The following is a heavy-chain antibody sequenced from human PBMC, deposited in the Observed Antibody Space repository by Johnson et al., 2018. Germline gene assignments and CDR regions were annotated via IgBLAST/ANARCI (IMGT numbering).Heavy chain of an antibody. Sequence: VQLVQSGGGLVKPGGSLRLSCAASGFTFSDYNMYWVRQAPGKGLEWVSIIRSSSSYIYYADAVKGRFTISRDNAKNLLYLQMNSLTAEDTAVYYCARGKFGMDVWGQGTTVTVSS. CDR1: GFTFSDYN. CDR3: ARGKFGMDV. CDR2: IRSSSSYI. J-gene: IGHJ6*02. V-gene: IGHV3-21*01.